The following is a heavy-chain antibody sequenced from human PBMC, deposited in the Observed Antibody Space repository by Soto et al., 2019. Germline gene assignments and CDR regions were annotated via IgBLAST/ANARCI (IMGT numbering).Heavy chain of an antibody. J-gene: IGHJ4*02. CDR3: ARLRWEQPWVFDY. D-gene: IGHD1-26*01. CDR2: INHSGGT. V-gene: IGHV4-34*01. CDR1: GGSFSGYY. Sequence: SETLSLTCAVYGGSFSGYYCSWIRQPPVKGLEWIGEINHSGGTSYNPSLKSRVTISVDTSKNQFSLKLSSVTAADTAVFYCARLRWEQPWVFDYWGQGTLVTVSS.